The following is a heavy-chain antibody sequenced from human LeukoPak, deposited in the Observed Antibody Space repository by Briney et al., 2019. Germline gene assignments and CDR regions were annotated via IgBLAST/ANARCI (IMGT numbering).Heavy chain of an antibody. CDR2: IYTSGST. D-gene: IGHD1-26*01. Sequence: SETLSLTCTASGGSITSYYWSWIRQPAGKGLEWIGRIYTSGSTNYNPSLKSRVTMSVDTSKNQFSLKLSSVTAADTAVYYCARGGSPRWELLKSPFDYWGQGTLVTVSS. J-gene: IGHJ4*02. CDR1: GGSITSYY. CDR3: ARGGSPRWELLKSPFDY. V-gene: IGHV4-4*07.